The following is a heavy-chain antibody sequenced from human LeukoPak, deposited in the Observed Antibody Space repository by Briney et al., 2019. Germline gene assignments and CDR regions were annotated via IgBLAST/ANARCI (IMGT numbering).Heavy chain of an antibody. CDR3: AKLDGSGYSDAFDI. V-gene: IGHV4-59*01. CDR2: IYYSGSGST. J-gene: IGHJ3*02. Sequence: SETLSLTCTVSGSSISNYHWSWIRQSPGKGLEWIGYIYYSGSGSTNYNPSLNSRVTISVDTSKNQFSLKLSSVTAADTAVYYCAKLDGSGYSDAFDIWGQGTMVTISS. D-gene: IGHD3-22*01. CDR1: GSSISNYH.